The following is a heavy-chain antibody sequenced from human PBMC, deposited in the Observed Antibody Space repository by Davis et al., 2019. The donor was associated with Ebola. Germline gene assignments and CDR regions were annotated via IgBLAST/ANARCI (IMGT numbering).Heavy chain of an antibody. Sequence: GESLKISCAASGFTFSSYAMSWVRQAPGKGLEWVSAIGGSGGNTYYTDSVKGRFTISRDNAKNSLYLQMNSLRAEDTAVYYCARGPNILRFLEWPGNYWGQGTLVTVSS. CDR3: ARGPNILRFLEWPGNY. J-gene: IGHJ4*02. V-gene: IGHV3-23*01. CDR1: GFTFSSYA. CDR2: IGGSGGNT. D-gene: IGHD3-3*01.